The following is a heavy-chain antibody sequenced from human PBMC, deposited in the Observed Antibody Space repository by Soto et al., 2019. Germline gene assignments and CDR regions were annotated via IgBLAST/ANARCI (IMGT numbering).Heavy chain of an antibody. CDR3: ATHPTVKKGYYGMDV. CDR2: IYHSGST. D-gene: IGHD4-4*01. J-gene: IGHJ6*02. CDR1: GGSISSSNW. Sequence: QVQLQESSPGLVKPSGTLSLTCAVSGGSISSSNWWSWVRQPPGKGLEWIGEIYHSGSTNYNPSLKSRVTISVDKSKNQFSLKLSSVTAADTAVYYCATHPTVKKGYYGMDVWGQGTTVTVSS. V-gene: IGHV4-4*02.